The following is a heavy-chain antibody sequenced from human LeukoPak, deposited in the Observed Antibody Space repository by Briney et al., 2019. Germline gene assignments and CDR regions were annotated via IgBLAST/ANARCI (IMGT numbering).Heavy chain of an antibody. CDR1: GFTFSRYP. J-gene: IGHJ4*02. Sequence: SGGSLRLSCSASGFTFSRYPMHWVRQAPGKGLEWVAVISYDGSNKYYADSVKGRFTISRDNSKNTLYLQMNSLRAEDTAVYYCARDGFKTLERALDYWGQGTLVTVSS. V-gene: IGHV3-30*04. CDR3: ARDGFKTLERALDY. D-gene: IGHD1-26*01. CDR2: ISYDGSNK.